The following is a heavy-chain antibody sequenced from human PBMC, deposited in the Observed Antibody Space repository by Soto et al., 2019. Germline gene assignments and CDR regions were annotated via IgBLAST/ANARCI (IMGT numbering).Heavy chain of an antibody. CDR1: GYTFTSYY. V-gene: IGHV1-46*01. Sequence: ASVKVSCKASGYTFTSYYMHWVRQAPGQGLEWMGIINPSGGSTSYAQKLQGRVTMTTDTSTSTAYMELRSLRSDDTAVYYCARDAYGSPGYWGQGTLVTVSS. J-gene: IGHJ4*02. D-gene: IGHD3-16*01. CDR2: INPSGGST. CDR3: ARDAYGSPGY.